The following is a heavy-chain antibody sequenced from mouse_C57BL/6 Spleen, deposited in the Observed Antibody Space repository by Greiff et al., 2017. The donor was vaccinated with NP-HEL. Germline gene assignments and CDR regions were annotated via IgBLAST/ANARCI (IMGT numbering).Heavy chain of an antibody. CDR2: ISYDGSN. CDR3: ARDHDYDPCAY. V-gene: IGHV3-6*01. CDR1: GYSITSGYY. Sequence: EVQLQESGPGLVKPSQSLSLTCSVTGYSITSGYYWNRIRQFPGNKLEWMGYISYDGSNNYNPSLKNRISITRDTSKNQFFLKLNSVTTEDTATYYCARDHDYDPCAYWGQGTLVTVSA. D-gene: IGHD2-4*01. J-gene: IGHJ3*01.